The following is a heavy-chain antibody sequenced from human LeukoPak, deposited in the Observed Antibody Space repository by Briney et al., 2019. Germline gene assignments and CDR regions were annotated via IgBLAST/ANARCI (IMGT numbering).Heavy chain of an antibody. CDR1: GFSFSTNW. V-gene: IGHV5-51*01. J-gene: IGHJ4*02. CDR3: ARRRRGYGGTPYYFDY. D-gene: IGHD4-23*01. Sequence: GESLKISCKGSGFSFSTNWIGWVRQRPGKGLDWIGIIYPADSDTRYNSSLQGQVTISADKSISTAYLQWSSLKASDTAMYYCARRRRGYGGTPYYFDYWGQGTLVTVSS. CDR2: IYPADSDT.